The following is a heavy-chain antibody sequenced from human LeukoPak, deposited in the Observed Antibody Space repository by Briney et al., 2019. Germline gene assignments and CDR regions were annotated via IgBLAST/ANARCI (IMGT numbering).Heavy chain of an antibody. Sequence: PSETLSLTCTVSGGSISNYYWSWIRQPPGKGLEWIGEINHSGSTNYNPSLKSRVTISVDTSKNQFSLKLSSVTAADTAVYYCARGPPELAADAFDIWGQGTMVTVSS. D-gene: IGHD6-13*01. V-gene: IGHV4-34*01. J-gene: IGHJ3*02. CDR2: INHSGST. CDR3: ARGPPELAADAFDI. CDR1: GGSISNYY.